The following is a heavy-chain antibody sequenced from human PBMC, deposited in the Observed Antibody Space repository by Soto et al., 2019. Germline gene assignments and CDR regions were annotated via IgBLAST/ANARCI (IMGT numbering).Heavy chain of an antibody. CDR1: GFTFSSYS. J-gene: IGHJ3*02. Sequence: GGSVRLSCAASGFTFSSYSMNWVRQAPGKGQEWVSYISSSSSTIYYADSVKGRFTISRDNAKNSLYLQMNSLRDEDTAVYYCAREAMIVVVTYAFDIWGQGTMVTVSS. CDR2: ISSSSSTI. D-gene: IGHD3-22*01. CDR3: AREAMIVVVTYAFDI. V-gene: IGHV3-48*02.